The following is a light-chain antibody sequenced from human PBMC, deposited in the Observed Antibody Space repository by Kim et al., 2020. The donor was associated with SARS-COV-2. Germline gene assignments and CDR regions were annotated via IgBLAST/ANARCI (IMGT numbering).Light chain of an antibody. CDR2: DAS. Sequence: LSPGESATHSCRASQTVSSYVAWYQQKPGQAPRLLIYDASNRATGIPARFSGSGSGTDFTLTISNLEPEDFAIYYCHQRSNWPLTFGGGTKVDIK. V-gene: IGKV3-11*01. CDR1: QTVSSY. J-gene: IGKJ4*01. CDR3: HQRSNWPLT.